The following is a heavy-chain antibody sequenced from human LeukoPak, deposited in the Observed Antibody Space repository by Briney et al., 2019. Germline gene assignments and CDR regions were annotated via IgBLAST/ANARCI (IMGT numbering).Heavy chain of an antibody. D-gene: IGHD2-8*01. V-gene: IGHV1-18*01. CDR3: ARGGVLDKALRYYYGMDV. CDR1: GYTFTSYG. CDR2: ISAYNGHT. Sequence: ASVKVSCKASGYTFTSYGISWVRQAPGQGLEWMGWISAYNGHTNYAQKVQGRVTMTTDTSTSTAYMELRSLRSDDTAVYYCARGGVLDKALRYYYGMDVWGQGTTVTVSS. J-gene: IGHJ6*02.